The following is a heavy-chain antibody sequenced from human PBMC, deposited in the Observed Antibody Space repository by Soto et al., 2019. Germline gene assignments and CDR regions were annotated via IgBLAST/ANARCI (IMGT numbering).Heavy chain of an antibody. CDR1: GYTFTGYY. CDR3: AGRRPFGGVIVKNDYYYYGMDV. V-gene: IGHV1-2*02. CDR2: INPNSGGT. Sequence: ASVKVSCKASGYTFTGYYMHWVRQAPGQGLEWMGWINPNSGGTNYAQKFQGRVTMTRDTSISTAYMELSRLRSDDTAVYYCAGRRPFGGVIVKNDYYYYGMDVWGKGTTGTVS. D-gene: IGHD3-16*02. J-gene: IGHJ6*04.